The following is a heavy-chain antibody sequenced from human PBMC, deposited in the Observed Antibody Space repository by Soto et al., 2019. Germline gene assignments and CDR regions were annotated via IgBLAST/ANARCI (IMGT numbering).Heavy chain of an antibody. CDR2: ISHDGSQI. CDR3: ARDPGDYGDYYFDY. CDR1: EINFSPNA. V-gene: IGHV3-30-3*01. J-gene: IGHJ4*02. D-gene: IGHD4-17*01. Sequence: QVHLEESGGGVVQPGRSLRLSCVASEINFSPNAMHLVRQAPGNGLEWLAIISHDGSQIFYADSVKGRFSISRDNSKNTVYLQMNNLRSEDTAVYYCARDPGDYGDYYFDYWGQGTLVTVSS.